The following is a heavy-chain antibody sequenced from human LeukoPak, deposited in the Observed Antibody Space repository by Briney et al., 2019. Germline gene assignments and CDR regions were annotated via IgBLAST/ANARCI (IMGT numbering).Heavy chain of an antibody. CDR1: GYTFTSYA. J-gene: IGHJ4*02. CDR3: GRDPKLGIRGYTYGYIDY. CDR2: INTNTGNP. Sequence: ASVKVSCKTSGYTFTSYAISWVRQAPGQGLEWMGWINTNTGNPTYAQGFAGRYAFSLDTSVSTAYLQISGLQADDTAVYYCGRDPKLGIRGYTYGYIDYWGQGTLVTVSS. D-gene: IGHD5-18*01. V-gene: IGHV7-4-1*02.